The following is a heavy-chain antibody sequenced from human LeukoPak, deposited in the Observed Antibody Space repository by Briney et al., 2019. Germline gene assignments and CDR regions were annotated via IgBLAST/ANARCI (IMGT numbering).Heavy chain of an antibody. D-gene: IGHD1-26*01. J-gene: IGHJ5*02. V-gene: IGHV4-4*09. CDR1: GGSISSYY. CDR3: ARQAYYVPGWFDP. CDR2: IYTSGST. Sequence: SETLSLTCTVSGGSISSYYWSWIRQPPGKGLEWIGYIYTSGSTNYNPSLKSRVTISVDTSKNQFSLKLSSVTAADTAVYYCARQAYYVPGWFDPWGQGTLVTVSS.